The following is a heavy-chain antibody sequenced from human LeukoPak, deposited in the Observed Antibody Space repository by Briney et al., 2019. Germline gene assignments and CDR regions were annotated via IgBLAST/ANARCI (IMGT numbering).Heavy chain of an antibody. CDR2: ISGSGGST. V-gene: IGHV3-23*01. CDR1: GFTFSSYA. D-gene: IGHD1-26*01. CDR3: ANPPWELLRNY. Sequence: GRSLRLSCAASGFTFSSYAMSWVRQAPGKGLEWVSAISGSGGSTYYADSVKGRFTISRDNSKNTLYLQMNSLRAEDTAVYYCANPPWELLRNYWGQGTLVTVSS. J-gene: IGHJ4*02.